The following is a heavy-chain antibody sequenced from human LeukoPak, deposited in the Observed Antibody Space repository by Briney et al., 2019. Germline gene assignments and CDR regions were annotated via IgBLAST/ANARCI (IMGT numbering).Heavy chain of an antibody. CDR1: GGSISSSSYY. J-gene: IGHJ3*02. CDR2: IYYSGST. V-gene: IGHV4-39*01. Sequence: PSETLSLTCTVSGGSISSSSYYWGWIRQPPGKGLEWIGSIYYSGSTYYNPSLKSRVTISVDTSKNQFSLKLSSVTAADTAVYYCARGVFPRAFDIWGQGTMVTVSS. CDR3: ARGVFPRAFDI.